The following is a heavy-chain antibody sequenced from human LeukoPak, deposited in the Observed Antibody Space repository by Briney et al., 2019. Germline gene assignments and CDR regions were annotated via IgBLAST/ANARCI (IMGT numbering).Heavy chain of an antibody. CDR2: MIPNSGNT. Sequence: ASVKVSCKAAGYTFTSYDISWVRQAPGQGLEWLGWMIPNSGNTGYAQKFQGRVTMTRNTSINTAYMETSSLRSEDTAVYYCARGNFDSRGYFLSDAFDIWGQGTMVTVSS. D-gene: IGHD3-22*01. CDR3: ARGNFDSRGYFLSDAFDI. V-gene: IGHV1-8*01. CDR1: GYTFTSYD. J-gene: IGHJ3*02.